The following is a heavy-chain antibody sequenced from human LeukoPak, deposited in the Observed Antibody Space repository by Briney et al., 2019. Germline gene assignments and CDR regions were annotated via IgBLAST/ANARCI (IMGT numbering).Heavy chain of an antibody. CDR2: INQDGDER. Sequence: PGGSLRLSCVASGFTFRNYYMSWVRQAPGKGLEWVANINQDGDERNYVDSVNGRFTISRDNAKNSVTLQMISLRAEDTAVYSCVAEYYGFLAGSNWGQGSLVTVSS. CDR3: VAEYYGFLAGSN. CDR1: GFTFRNYY. D-gene: IGHD6-19*01. V-gene: IGHV3-7*01. J-gene: IGHJ1*01.